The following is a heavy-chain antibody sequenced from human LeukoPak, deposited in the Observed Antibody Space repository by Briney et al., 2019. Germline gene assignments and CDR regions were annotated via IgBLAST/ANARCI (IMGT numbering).Heavy chain of an antibody. J-gene: IGHJ3*02. CDR2: IYSGGST. Sequence: GGSLRLSCTASGFTVSSNYMSWVRQAPGKGLECVSVIYSGGSTYYADSVKGRFTISRDNSKNTLYLQMNSLRAEDTAVYYCAVSSTHAFDIWGQGTMVTVSS. D-gene: IGHD6-13*01. CDR1: GFTVSSNY. CDR3: AVSSTHAFDI. V-gene: IGHV3-53*01.